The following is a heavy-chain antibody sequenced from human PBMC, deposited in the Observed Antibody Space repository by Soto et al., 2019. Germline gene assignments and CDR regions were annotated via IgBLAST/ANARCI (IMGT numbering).Heavy chain of an antibody. J-gene: IGHJ6*02. Sequence: QVRLQESGPGLVKPSETLSLTCTVSGGSISSYYWSWIRQPPGKGLEWIGYMYNTGSTIYNPSLTSLVTISVDTSKNQFFLKLNSVTAADTAVYYCARDLWGYCGADCYPLDVWGQGTTVTVSS. V-gene: IGHV4-59*01. D-gene: IGHD2-21*02. CDR2: MYNTGST. CDR3: ARDLWGYCGADCYPLDV. CDR1: GGSISSYY.